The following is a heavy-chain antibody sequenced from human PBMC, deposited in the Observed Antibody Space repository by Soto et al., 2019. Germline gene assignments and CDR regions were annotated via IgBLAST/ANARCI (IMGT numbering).Heavy chain of an antibody. V-gene: IGHV1-18*01. Sequence: QVHLVQSGAEVKKPGASVKVSCKASGYTFTSYGITWVRQAPGQGLEWMGWISAHNGNTDYAQKLQGRVIGTRDTSTSTAYMERRSLISDDTAVYYCARGRYGDYWGQGALVTVSS. CDR2: ISAHNGNT. J-gene: IGHJ4*02. CDR3: ARGRYGDY. CDR1: GYTFTSYG. D-gene: IGHD1-1*01.